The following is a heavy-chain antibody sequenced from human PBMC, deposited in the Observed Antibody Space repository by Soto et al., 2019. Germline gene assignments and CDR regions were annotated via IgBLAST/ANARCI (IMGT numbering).Heavy chain of an antibody. V-gene: IGHV1-8*01. D-gene: IGHD3-16*01. CDR3: AREGVRGMDA. CDR1: GYTFTSYD. Sequence: QVQLVQSGAEVKKPGASVKVSCKASGYTFTSYDINWVRQATGQGLEWMGWMNPNSANTGYAQKFHARATLSRNTSISTAYMELSSLRSEDPAVDYCAREGVRGMDAWGPGTTVTVSS. CDR2: MNPNSANT. J-gene: IGHJ6*02.